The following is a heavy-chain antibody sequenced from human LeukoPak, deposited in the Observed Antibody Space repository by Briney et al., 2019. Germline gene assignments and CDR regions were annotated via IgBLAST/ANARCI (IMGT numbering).Heavy chain of an antibody. CDR1: GDTCTSYG. CDR2: ISAYNGNT. D-gene: IGHD1-26*01. CDR3: AREDVVGAFHY. Sequence: GGAGTDAGEASGDTCTSYGSSCGRQAPGQGLEWMGWISAYNGNTNYAQKLQGRVTMTTDTSTSTAYMELRSLRSDDTAVYYCAREDVVGAFHYWGQGTLVTVSS. V-gene: IGHV1-18*01. J-gene: IGHJ4*02.